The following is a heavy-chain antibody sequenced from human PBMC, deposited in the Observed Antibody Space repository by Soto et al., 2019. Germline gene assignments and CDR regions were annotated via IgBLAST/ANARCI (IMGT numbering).Heavy chain of an antibody. J-gene: IGHJ4*02. CDR2: ISFDGSKK. Sequence: QAQLVESGGGVVQPGRSLTLSCAASGFTFSSYGMHWVRQGPGKGLEWVAGISFDGSKKFYADSVKARFTISRDNSKSTLYLQVSSLRGDDTAMYYCSATTGIAVAGTGQGYWGQGTLVTVSS. D-gene: IGHD6-19*01. CDR1: GFTFSSYG. V-gene: IGHV3-30*03. CDR3: SATTGIAVAGTGQGY.